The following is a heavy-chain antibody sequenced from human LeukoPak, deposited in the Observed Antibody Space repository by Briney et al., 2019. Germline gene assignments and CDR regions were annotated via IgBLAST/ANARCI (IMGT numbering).Heavy chain of an antibody. Sequence: PGGSLRLSCAASGFTFSSYGMLWVRQAPGKGLEWVAFIRYDGSNKYYADSVKGRVTISRDNSKNTLYLQMNSLRAEDAAVYYCAKDSTHYRVWHDYDSTGLTYWGQGTLVTLSS. CDR2: IRYDGSNK. CDR1: GFTFSSYG. CDR3: AKDSTHYRVWHDYDSTGLTY. J-gene: IGHJ4*02. D-gene: IGHD3-22*01. V-gene: IGHV3-30*02.